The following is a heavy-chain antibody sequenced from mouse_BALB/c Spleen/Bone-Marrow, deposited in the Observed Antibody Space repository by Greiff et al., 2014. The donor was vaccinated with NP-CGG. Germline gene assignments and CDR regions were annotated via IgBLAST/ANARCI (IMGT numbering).Heavy chain of an antibody. J-gene: IGHJ2*01. CDR3: ARARHYDF. Sequence: SGPELVEPGASVKISCKTSGYTFTDYTLHWVKQSHGKSLEWIGGVNPNSGGTSYNQKFKGKATLNLDKSSTTAYMELRSLTSDDSAVYYCARARHYDFWGQGTTLTVSS. CDR1: GYTFTDYT. CDR2: VNPNSGGT. V-gene: IGHV1-18*01.